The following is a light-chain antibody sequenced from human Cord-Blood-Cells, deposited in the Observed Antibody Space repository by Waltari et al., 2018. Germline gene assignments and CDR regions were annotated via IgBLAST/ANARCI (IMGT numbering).Light chain of an antibody. CDR1: QDISNY. CDR3: QQYDNLPYS. V-gene: IGKV1-33*01. J-gene: IGKJ2*03. Sequence: DIQMTQSPSSLSASVGDRVTITSQASQDISNYLNWYQQKPGKAPKLLIYDASNLETGVPSRFSGSGSGTDFTITISSLQPEDIATYYCQQYDNLPYSFGQGTKLEIK. CDR2: DAS.